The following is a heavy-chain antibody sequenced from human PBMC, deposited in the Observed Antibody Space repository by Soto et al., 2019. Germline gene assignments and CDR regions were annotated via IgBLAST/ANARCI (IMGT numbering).Heavy chain of an antibody. CDR2: ISYEGSNK. J-gene: IGHJ6*02. Sequence: QVQLVESGGGVVQPGRSLRLSCAASGFTFSSYAMHWVRQAPGKGLEWGAVISYEGSNKYYADSVKGRFTISRDNSKNTLYLQMNSLRAEDTAVYYCARVSVPAAISYYYYGMDVWGQGTTVTVSS. V-gene: IGHV3-30-3*01. CDR1: GFTFSSYA. D-gene: IGHD2-2*02. CDR3: ARVSVPAAISYYYYGMDV.